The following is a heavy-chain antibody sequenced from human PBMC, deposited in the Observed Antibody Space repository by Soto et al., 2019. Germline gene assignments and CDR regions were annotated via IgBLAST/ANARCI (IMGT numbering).Heavy chain of an antibody. CDR3: ARLGYSGYDYDSTPWFDP. CDR1: GGSISSSSYY. D-gene: IGHD5-12*01. Sequence: SASLSLTCSVSGGSISSSSYYWGWISQPPGKGLEWIGSIYYSGSTYYNPSLKSRVTISVDTSKNQFSLKLSSVTAADTAVYYCARLGYSGYDYDSTPWFDPWGQGTLVTVS. J-gene: IGHJ5*02. V-gene: IGHV4-39*01. CDR2: IYYSGST.